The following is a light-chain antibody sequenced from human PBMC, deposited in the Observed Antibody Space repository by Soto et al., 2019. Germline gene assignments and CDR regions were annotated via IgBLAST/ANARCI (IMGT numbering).Light chain of an antibody. CDR1: QSVSSSY. J-gene: IGKJ1*01. Sequence: EIVLTQSPGTLSLCPGERATLSCRASQSVSSSYLAWYQQKPGQAPRLLIYDAFNRAPGFPVRFSGTGSGSEFTLTISSLQPEDGATYYCQQYNNWPDTFGQGTKVDIK. V-gene: IGKV3-15*01. CDR2: DAF. CDR3: QQYNNWPDT.